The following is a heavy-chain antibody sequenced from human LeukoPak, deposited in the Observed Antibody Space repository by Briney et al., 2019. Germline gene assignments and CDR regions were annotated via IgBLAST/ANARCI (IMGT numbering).Heavy chain of an antibody. CDR1: GYTFTRYY. Sequence: ASVKVSCKASGYTFTRYYMHWVRQAPGQGLEWTGIINPIGGITNYAQKFQGRVTMTTDTSTSTAYMELSSLRSEDTAVYYCASSGDRGCSSTSCYTDHYYYYGMDVWGQGTTVTVSS. J-gene: IGHJ6*02. CDR2: INPIGGIT. V-gene: IGHV1-46*01. CDR3: ASSGDRGCSSTSCYTDHYYYYGMDV. D-gene: IGHD2-2*02.